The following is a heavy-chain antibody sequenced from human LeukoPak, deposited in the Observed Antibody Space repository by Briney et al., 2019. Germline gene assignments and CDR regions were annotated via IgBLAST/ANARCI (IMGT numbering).Heavy chain of an antibody. J-gene: IGHJ4*02. CDR2: ISGSGGST. CDR1: GFTFSSYA. D-gene: IGHD3-22*01. V-gene: IGHV3-23*01. CDR3: AKASAMIVVVSKHFDY. Sequence: GGSLRLSCAASGFTFSSYAMSWVRQAPGKGLEWVSAISGSGGSTYYADSVKGRFTISRDNSKNTLYLQMNSLRAEDTAVYYCAKASAMIVVVSKHFDYWGQGTLVTVSS.